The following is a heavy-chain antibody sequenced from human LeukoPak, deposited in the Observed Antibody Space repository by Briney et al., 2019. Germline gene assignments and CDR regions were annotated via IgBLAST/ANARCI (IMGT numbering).Heavy chain of an antibody. CDR2: ISGSSGST. D-gene: IGHD3-10*01. V-gene: IGHV3-23*01. J-gene: IGHJ2*01. CDR1: GFTFSSYA. CDR3: AKDLPRGPYWYFDL. Sequence: PGGSLRLSCAASGFTFSSYAITWVRQAPGKGLEWVSAISGSSGSTYYADSVKGRFTISRDNSKNTLYLQMNSLRAEDTAVYYCAKDLPRGPYWYFDLWGRGTLVTVSS.